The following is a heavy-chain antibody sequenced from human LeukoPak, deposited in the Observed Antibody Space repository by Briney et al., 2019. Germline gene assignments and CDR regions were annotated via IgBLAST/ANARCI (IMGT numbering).Heavy chain of an antibody. J-gene: IGHJ5*02. CDR3: ARQHWNNKLDNWFDP. V-gene: IGHV4-4*07. CDR2: IYTSGST. CDR1: GGSISSYY. Sequence: PSETLSLTCTVSGGSISSYYWSWIRQSAGKGLEWIGRIYTSGSTNYNPSLKSRVTMSVDTSKNQFSLKLSSVTAADTAVYYCARQHWNNKLDNWFDPWGQGTLVTVSS. D-gene: IGHD1/OR15-1a*01.